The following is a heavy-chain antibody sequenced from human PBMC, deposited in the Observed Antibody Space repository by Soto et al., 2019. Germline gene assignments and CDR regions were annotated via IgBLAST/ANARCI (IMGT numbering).Heavy chain of an antibody. CDR3: AVTQKTYYYYYGMDV. J-gene: IGHJ6*02. CDR2: IIPIFGTA. D-gene: IGHD2-21*02. V-gene: IGHV1-69*05. Sequence: SVKVSCKASGGTFSSYAISWVRQAPGQGLEWMGGIIPIFGTANYAQKFQGRVTITRDTSASTAYMELSSLRSEDTAVYYCAVTQKTYYYYYGMDVWGQGTTVTVSS. CDR1: GGTFSSYA.